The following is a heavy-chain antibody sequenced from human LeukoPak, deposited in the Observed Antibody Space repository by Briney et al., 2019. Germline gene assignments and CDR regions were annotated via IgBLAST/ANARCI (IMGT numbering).Heavy chain of an antibody. V-gene: IGHV4-59*01. Sequence: SETLSLTCTVSGGFISSYYWSWIRQPPGKGLEWIGYIYYSGSTNYNPALKSRVTISVDTSKNQFSLKLSSVTAADTAVYYCAGGYSGFDYWGQGTLVTVSS. J-gene: IGHJ4*02. CDR2: IYYSGST. D-gene: IGHD5-12*01. CDR3: AGGYSGFDY. CDR1: GGFISSYY.